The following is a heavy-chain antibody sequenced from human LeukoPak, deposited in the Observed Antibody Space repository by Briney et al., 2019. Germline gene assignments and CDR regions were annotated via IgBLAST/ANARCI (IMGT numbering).Heavy chain of an antibody. CDR2: ISPGDSAT. Sequence: GEPLKISCKGSGYSFTSYWIGWVRQMLGKGLEWMGFISPGDSATGSSPSFKGQVPISADKSRRTAYLQWSGLKASDTAMYYCARAGAAAANYFDYWGQGTLVTVSS. V-gene: IGHV5-51*01. CDR1: GYSFTSYW. D-gene: IGHD6-13*01. CDR3: ARAGAAAANYFDY. J-gene: IGHJ4*02.